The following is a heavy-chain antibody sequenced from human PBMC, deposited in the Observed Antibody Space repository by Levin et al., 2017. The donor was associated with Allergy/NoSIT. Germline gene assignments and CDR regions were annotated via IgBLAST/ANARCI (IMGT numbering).Heavy chain of an antibody. D-gene: IGHD6-13*01. Sequence: PGGSLRLSCEASGFTFSSYSMNWVRQAPGKGLEWVSSISSTSSYRYYADSVKGRFTISRDNAKNSLYLQMNGLRAEDTAVYFCARELYSSSWYSRADYYKYYGMDVWGQGTTVTVSS. CDR1: GFTFSSYS. J-gene: IGHJ6*02. CDR2: ISSTSSYR. V-gene: IGHV3-21*01. CDR3: ARELYSSSWYSRADYYKYYGMDV.